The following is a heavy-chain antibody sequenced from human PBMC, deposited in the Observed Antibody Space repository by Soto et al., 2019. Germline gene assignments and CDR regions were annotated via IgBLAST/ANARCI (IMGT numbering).Heavy chain of an antibody. Sequence: QLQLQESGSGLVKPSQTLSLTCAVSGGSISSGGYSWSWIRQPPGKGLEWIGYIYHSGSTYYNPSPKGRGTXXVXRCXNQSSLKLSAVTAADTAVYYCAREWFGDPGGWIDPWGQGTLVTVCS. CDR2: IYHSGST. V-gene: IGHV4-30-2*01. CDR1: GGSISSGGYS. J-gene: IGHJ5*02. D-gene: IGHD3-10*01. CDR3: AREWFGDPGGWIDP.